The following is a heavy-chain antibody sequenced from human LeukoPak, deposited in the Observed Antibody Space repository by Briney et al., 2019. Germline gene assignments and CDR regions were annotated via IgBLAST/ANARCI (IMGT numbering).Heavy chain of an antibody. J-gene: IGHJ4*02. CDR3: ASGSYYFDY. V-gene: IGHV3-23*01. D-gene: IGHD3-22*01. CDR2: ISGSGGGT. Sequence: HGGSLRLSCAASGFTFSSYAVSWVRQAPGKGLEWVSAISGSGGGTYYADSVKGRFTISRDNSKNTLYLQMNSLRAEDTAVYYCASGSYYFDYWGQGTLVTVSS. CDR1: GFTFSSYA.